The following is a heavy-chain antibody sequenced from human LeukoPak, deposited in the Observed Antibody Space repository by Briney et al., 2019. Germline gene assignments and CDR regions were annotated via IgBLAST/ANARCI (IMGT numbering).Heavy chain of an antibody. CDR3: ASGFMGYDRSGYYDDAFDI. J-gene: IGHJ3*02. V-gene: IGHV1-2*02. CDR1: GYTFTDYY. D-gene: IGHD3-22*01. Sequence: ASVEVSCKASGYTFTDYYIHWVRQAPGQGLEWMGWINPNSGGTNYAQKFQGRVAMTRDTSISTAYMDLSRLRSDDTAVYYCASGFMGYDRSGYYDDAFDIWGQGTMVTVSS. CDR2: INPNSGGT.